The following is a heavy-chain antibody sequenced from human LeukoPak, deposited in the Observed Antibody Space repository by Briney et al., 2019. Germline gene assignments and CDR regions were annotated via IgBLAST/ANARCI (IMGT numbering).Heavy chain of an antibody. CDR1: GGTFSSYA. D-gene: IGHD4-17*01. CDR2: IIPIFGTA. J-gene: IGHJ4*02. V-gene: IGHV1-69*05. Sequence: GSSVKVSCKASGGTFSSYAISWVRQAPGQGLEWMGGIIPIFGTANYAQKFQGRVTMTTDTSTSTAYMELRSLRSDDTAVYYCARHPTIDYGDYYFDYWGQGTLVTVSS. CDR3: ARHPTIDYGDYYFDY.